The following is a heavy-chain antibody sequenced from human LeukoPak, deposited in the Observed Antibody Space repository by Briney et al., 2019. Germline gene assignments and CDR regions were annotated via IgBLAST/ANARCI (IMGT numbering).Heavy chain of an antibody. J-gene: IGHJ5*02. Sequence: SVKVSCKASGGTFSSYAISWVRQAPGQGLEWMGRIIPILGIANYAQKFQGRVTVTADKSTSTAYMELSSLRSEDTAMYYCARVYCSRTSCYNWFDPWGQGTLVTVSS. CDR3: ARVYCSRTSCYNWFDP. V-gene: IGHV1-69*04. D-gene: IGHD2-2*01. CDR1: GGTFSSYA. CDR2: IIPILGIA.